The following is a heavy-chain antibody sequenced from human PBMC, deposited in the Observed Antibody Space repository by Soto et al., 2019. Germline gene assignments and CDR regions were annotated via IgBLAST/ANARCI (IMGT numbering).Heavy chain of an antibody. V-gene: IGHV3-23*01. CDR2: ISGSGGST. J-gene: IGHJ1*01. CDR3: AKDQSGWELLPSLHFDEYFQH. Sequence: PGGSLRLSCAASGFTFSSYAMSWVRQAPGKGLEWVSAISGSGGSTYYADSVKGRFTISRDNSKNTLYLQMNSLRAEDTAVYYCAKDQSGWELLPSLHFDEYFQHWGQGTLVTVSS. D-gene: IGHD1-26*01. CDR1: GFTFSSYA.